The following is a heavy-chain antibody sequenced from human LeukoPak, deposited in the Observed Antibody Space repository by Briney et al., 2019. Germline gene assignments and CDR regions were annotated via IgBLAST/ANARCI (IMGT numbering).Heavy chain of an antibody. CDR3: ARGWVVRNYVSFDY. D-gene: IGHD1-7*01. J-gene: IGHJ4*02. CDR1: GGSISSSSYY. Sequence: PSETLSLTCTVSGGSISSSSYYWGWIRQPPGKGLEWIGTIYYSGSTNYNPSLKSRVTISVDTSKNQFSLKLSSVTAADTAVYYCARGWVVRNYVSFDYWGQGTLVTVSS. CDR2: IYYSGST. V-gene: IGHV4-39*07.